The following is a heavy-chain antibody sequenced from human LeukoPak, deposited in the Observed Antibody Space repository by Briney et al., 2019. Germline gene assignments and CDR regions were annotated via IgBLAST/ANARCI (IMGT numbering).Heavy chain of an antibody. D-gene: IGHD4-23*01. Sequence: TSETLSLTCAVSGGSISSGGYSWSWIRQPPGKGLEWIGYIYHSGSTYYNPSLKSRVTISVDRSKNQFSLKLSSVTAADTAVYYCARLTTVVTADYWGQGTLVTVSS. CDR1: GGSISSGGYS. CDR3: ARLTTVVTADY. CDR2: IYHSGST. J-gene: IGHJ4*02. V-gene: IGHV4-30-2*01.